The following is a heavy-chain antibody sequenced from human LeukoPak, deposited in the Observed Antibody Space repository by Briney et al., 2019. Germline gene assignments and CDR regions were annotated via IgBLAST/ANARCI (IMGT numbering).Heavy chain of an antibody. D-gene: IGHD6-19*01. V-gene: IGHV1-24*01. CDR1: GYTLTELS. CDR3: ATDPPGAGRGYY. CDR2: FDPEDGET. J-gene: IGHJ4*02. Sequence: ASVKVSCKVSGYTLTELSMHWVRQAPGKGLEWMGGFDPEDGETIYAQKSQGRVTMTEDTSTDTAYMELSSLRSEDTAVYYCATDPPGAGRGYYWGQGTLVTVSS.